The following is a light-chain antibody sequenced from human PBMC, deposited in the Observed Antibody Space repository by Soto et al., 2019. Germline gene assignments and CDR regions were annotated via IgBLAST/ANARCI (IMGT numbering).Light chain of an antibody. CDR1: QSVSSY. J-gene: IGKJ4*01. CDR3: QQRSNWPLT. CDR2: DAS. V-gene: IGKV3-11*01. Sequence: ESVLTQSPATLSLSPGERATLSCRASQSVSSYLAWYQQKPGQAPRLLIYDASNRATGIPARFSGSGSGTDFTLTISSLEPEDFAVYYCQQRSNWPLTFGGGIKVEIK.